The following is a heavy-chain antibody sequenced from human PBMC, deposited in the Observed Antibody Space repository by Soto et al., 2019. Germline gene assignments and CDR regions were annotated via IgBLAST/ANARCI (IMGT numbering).Heavy chain of an antibody. J-gene: IGHJ6*02. CDR1: GFTFSSYG. D-gene: IGHD2-2*01. V-gene: IGHV3-33*01. CDR3: AREGIVVVPAAMLDV. CDR2: IWYDGSNK. Sequence: GGSLRLSCAASGFTFSSYGMHWVRQAPGKGLEWVAVIWYDGSNKYYADSVKGRFTISRDNSKNTLYLQMNSLRAEDTAVYYCAREGIVVVPAAMLDVWGQGTTVTVSS.